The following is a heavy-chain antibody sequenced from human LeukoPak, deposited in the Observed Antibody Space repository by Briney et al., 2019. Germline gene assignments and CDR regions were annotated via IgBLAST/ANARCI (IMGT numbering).Heavy chain of an antibody. CDR2: INPNSGGT. CDR3: ARGYSSSSWFDP. Sequence: ASVKVSCKASGYTSTGYYMHWVRQAPGQGLEWMGWINPNSGGTNYAQKFQGRVTMTRDTSISTAYMELSRLRSDDTAVYYCARGYSSSSWFDPWGQGTLVTVSS. J-gene: IGHJ5*02. V-gene: IGHV1-2*02. CDR1: GYTSTGYY. D-gene: IGHD6-6*01.